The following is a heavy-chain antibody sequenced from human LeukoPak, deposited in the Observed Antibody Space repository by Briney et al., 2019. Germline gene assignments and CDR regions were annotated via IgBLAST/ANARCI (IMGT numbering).Heavy chain of an antibody. J-gene: IGHJ4*02. Sequence: GGSLRLSCAASGFSFSSYSMNWVRQAPGKGLECVSYISSSSSTIYYADSVKGRFTISRDNAKNSLYLQMNSLRADDTAVYYCARDRYYYGSGSPDYWGQGTLVTVSS. CDR2: ISSSSSTI. D-gene: IGHD3-10*01. V-gene: IGHV3-48*01. CDR1: GFSFSSYS. CDR3: ARDRYYYGSGSPDY.